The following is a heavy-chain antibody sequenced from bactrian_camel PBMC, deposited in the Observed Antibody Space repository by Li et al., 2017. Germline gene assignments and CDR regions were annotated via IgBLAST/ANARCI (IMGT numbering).Heavy chain of an antibody. Sequence: HVQLVESGGGLVQPWGSLRLSCTVSGFAFSTFGMTWVRQAPGKGPEWVSSIYTDGSTTIYSDSVVGRFTISLDNGKNTLYLQMHGLIPDDTAMYYCAAGKVNNPGGAWPTQHYEYADWGQGTQVTVS. J-gene: IGHJ4*01. V-gene: IGHV3S7*01. CDR1: GFAFSTFG. CDR2: IYTDGSTT. CDR3: AAGKVNNPGGAWPTQHYEYAD. D-gene: IGHD5*01.